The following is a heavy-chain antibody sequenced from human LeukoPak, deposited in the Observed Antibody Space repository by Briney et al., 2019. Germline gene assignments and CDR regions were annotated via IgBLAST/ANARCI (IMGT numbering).Heavy chain of an antibody. Sequence: PGGSLRLSCAASGFTFSSYGMHWVRQAPGKGLEWVAFIRYDGSNKYYADSVKGRFTISRDNAKNTLYLQMTSLRAEDTAVYYCARLGARSGSYDYWGQGTLVTVSS. D-gene: IGHD3-10*01. V-gene: IGHV3-30*02. CDR3: ARLGARSGSYDY. CDR1: GFTFSSYG. J-gene: IGHJ4*02. CDR2: IRYDGSNK.